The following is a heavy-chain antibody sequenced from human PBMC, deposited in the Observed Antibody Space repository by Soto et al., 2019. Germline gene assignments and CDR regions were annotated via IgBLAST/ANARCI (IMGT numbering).Heavy chain of an antibody. D-gene: IGHD6-19*01. Sequence: GASVKVSCKASGYTFITYAMHWVRQAPGQRLEWMGWINAGNGNTKYSQKFQGRVSITRDTSASTAYMELSSLRTEDTAVYYCARGIIVGGWYPYYFDDWGQGTLVTVSS. CDR1: GYTFITYA. CDR2: INAGNGNT. CDR3: ARGIIVGGWYPYYFDD. V-gene: IGHV1-3*01. J-gene: IGHJ4*02.